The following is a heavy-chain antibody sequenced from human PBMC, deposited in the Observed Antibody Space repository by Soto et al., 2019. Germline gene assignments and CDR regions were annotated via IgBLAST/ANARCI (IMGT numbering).Heavy chain of an antibody. CDR2: ISYDGSNK. CDR1: GFTFSSYG. V-gene: IGHV3-30*18. J-gene: IGHJ4*02. CDR3: AKVLPNYDSSGYCDY. D-gene: IGHD3-22*01. Sequence: QVQLVESGGGVVQPGRSLRLSCAASGFTFSSYGMHWVRQAPGKGLEWVAVISYDGSNKYYADSVKGRFTISRDNSKNTLYLQMNSLRAEDTAVYYCAKVLPNYDSSGYCDYWGQGTLVNVSS.